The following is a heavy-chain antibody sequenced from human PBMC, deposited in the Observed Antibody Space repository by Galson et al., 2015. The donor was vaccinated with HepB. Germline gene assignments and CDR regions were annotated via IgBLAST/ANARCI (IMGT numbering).Heavy chain of an antibody. Sequence: QSGAEVKKPGESLKISCKGSEYSFVNYWIGWVRQMPGKGLEWMGIIYPGDSDTRYRPSFQGQVTISVDKSISTAYMQWSSLKASDTAMYYCARSHKPVDLDWYFDLWGRGTLVTVSS. D-gene: IGHD1-14*01. J-gene: IGHJ2*01. CDR2: IYPGDSDT. V-gene: IGHV5-51*01. CDR3: ARSHKPVDLDWYFDL. CDR1: EYSFVNYW.